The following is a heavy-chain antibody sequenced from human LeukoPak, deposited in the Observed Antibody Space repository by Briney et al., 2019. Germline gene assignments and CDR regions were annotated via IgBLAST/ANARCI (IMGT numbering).Heavy chain of an antibody. Sequence: GGSLRLSCAASGFTFDDYAMHWVRQAPGRGLEWVSLISWDGGSTYYADSVKGRFTISRDNSKNSLYLQMNSLRAEDTALYYCAKSVPYDSSGYYYEGGAFDIWGQGTMVTVSS. D-gene: IGHD3-22*01. J-gene: IGHJ3*02. CDR3: AKSVPYDSSGYYYEGGAFDI. CDR1: GFTFDDYA. CDR2: ISWDGGST. V-gene: IGHV3-43D*03.